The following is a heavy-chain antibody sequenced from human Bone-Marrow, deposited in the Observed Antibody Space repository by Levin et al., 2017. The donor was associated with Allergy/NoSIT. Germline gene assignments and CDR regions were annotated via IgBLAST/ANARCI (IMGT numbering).Heavy chain of an antibody. CDR3: ARDLAGGSPSRVSAH. CDR1: GYSFIGFY. J-gene: IGHJ4*01. Sequence: GESLKISCKASGYSFIGFYIHWLRQAPGQGPEWMGWINPSSGGTNYAEKFRGRVAMTRDTSISTVYMDLGSLTSDDTALYYCARDLAGGSPSRVSAHWGQGTLVTVSS. CDR2: INPSSGGT. D-gene: IGHD1-26*01. V-gene: IGHV1-2*02.